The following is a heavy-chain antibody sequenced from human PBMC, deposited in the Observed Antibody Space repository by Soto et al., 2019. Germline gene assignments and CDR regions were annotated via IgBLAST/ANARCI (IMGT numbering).Heavy chain of an antibody. J-gene: IGHJ4*02. CDR2: IYWDDAN. CDR3: ARKGPEDWPLDY. CDR1: GGSISDDTYY. V-gene: IGHV2-5*02. D-gene: IGHD3-9*01. Sequence: TLSLTCTVSGGSISDDTYYWGWIRQPPGKALEWLAVIYWDDANQYSPSLKNRLTISKDSSKNQVVLTMTNMGPMDTGTYYCARKGPEDWPLDYWGQGTLVTVSS.